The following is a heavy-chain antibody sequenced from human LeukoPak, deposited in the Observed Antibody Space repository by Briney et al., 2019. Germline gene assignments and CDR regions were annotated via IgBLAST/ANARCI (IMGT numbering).Heavy chain of an antibody. V-gene: IGHV4-34*01. J-gene: IGHJ4*02. D-gene: IGHD6-13*01. CDR2: INHSGST. CDR3: ARHGLSSSWFTPLFEN. Sequence: SETLSLTCAFYGGSLSGYYWSGIRQPPGKGLEWIGEINHSGSTNYNPSLKSRVTISVDTSKNQFSLKLSSVTAADTAVYYCARHGLSSSWFTPLFENWGQGTLVTVSS. CDR1: GGSLSGYY.